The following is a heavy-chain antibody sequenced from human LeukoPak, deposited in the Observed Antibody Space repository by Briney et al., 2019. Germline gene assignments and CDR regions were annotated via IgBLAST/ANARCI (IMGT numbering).Heavy chain of an antibody. D-gene: IGHD3-10*01. Sequence: GGSLRLSCAASGFTFSSYSMNWVRQAPGKGLEWVSYISSSSSTIYYADSVKGRFTISRDNAKNSLYLQMNSLRAEDTAVYYCARDGPRGSGNFDYWGQGTLVTVSS. CDR2: ISSSSSTI. J-gene: IGHJ4*02. CDR1: GFTFSSYS. V-gene: IGHV3-48*04. CDR3: ARDGPRGSGNFDY.